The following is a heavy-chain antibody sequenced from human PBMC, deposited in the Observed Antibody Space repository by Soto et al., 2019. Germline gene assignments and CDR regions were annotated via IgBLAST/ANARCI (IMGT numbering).Heavy chain of an antibody. D-gene: IGHD3-16*02. CDR1: GFTFSSYG. CDR3: AKEPYDYVWGSYRYLDY. V-gene: IGHV3-30*18. Sequence: QVQLVESGGGVVQPGRSLRLSCAASGFTFSSYGMHWVRQAPGKGLEWVAVISYDGSNKYYADSVKGRFTISRDNSKNTLYLQMNSLRAEDTAVYYCAKEPYDYVWGSYRYLDYWGQGTLVTVSS. J-gene: IGHJ4*02. CDR2: ISYDGSNK.